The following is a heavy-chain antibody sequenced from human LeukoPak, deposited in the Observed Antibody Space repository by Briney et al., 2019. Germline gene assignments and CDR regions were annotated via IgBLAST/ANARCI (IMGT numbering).Heavy chain of an antibody. CDR3: AKDLSPGGPVYYFDY. D-gene: IGHD1-14*01. Sequence: GGFLRLSCAASGFTFSSYAMSWVRQAPGKGLEWVSAISGSGGSTYYADSVKGRFTISRDNSKNTLYLQMNSLRAEDTAVYYCAKDLSPGGPVYYFDYWGQGTLVTVSS. CDR1: GFTFSSYA. CDR2: ISGSGGST. J-gene: IGHJ4*02. V-gene: IGHV3-23*01.